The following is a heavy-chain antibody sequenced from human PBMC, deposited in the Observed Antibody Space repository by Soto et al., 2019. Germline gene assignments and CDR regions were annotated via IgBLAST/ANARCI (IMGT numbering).Heavy chain of an antibody. D-gene: IGHD4-17*01. CDR3: ARGDEPGGDYYYYYGMDV. J-gene: IGHJ6*02. CDR1: GGTFSSYA. CDR2: IIPIFGTA. V-gene: IGHV1-69*01. Sequence: QVQLVQSGAEVKKPGSSVKVSCKASGGTFSSYAISWVRQAPGQGLEWMGGIIPIFGTANYAQKFQGRVTITADESTSTAYMELSSLRSEDTAVYYCARGDEPGGDYYYYYGMDVWGQGTTVTVSS.